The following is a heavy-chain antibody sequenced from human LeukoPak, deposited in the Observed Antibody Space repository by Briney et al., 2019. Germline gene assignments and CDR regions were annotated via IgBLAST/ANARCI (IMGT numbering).Heavy chain of an antibody. D-gene: IGHD3-22*01. CDR1: GGSFSGYY. Sequence: SETLSLTCAVYGGSFSGYYWSWIRQPPGKAMEWIGEINHSGTTNYNPSLTSRVTISVDTSKNQFSLKLSSVAAADTAVYYCARGGDSSGYYLLDAFDIWGQGTMVTVSS. J-gene: IGHJ3*02. CDR2: INHSGTT. V-gene: IGHV4-34*01. CDR3: ARGGDSSGYYLLDAFDI.